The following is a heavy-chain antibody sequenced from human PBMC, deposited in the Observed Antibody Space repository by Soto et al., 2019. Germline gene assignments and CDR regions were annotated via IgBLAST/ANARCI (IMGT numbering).Heavy chain of an antibody. CDR1: GGSISSYY. J-gene: IGHJ6*02. Sequence: PSETLSLTCTVSGGSISSYYWSWIRQPPGKGLEWIGYIYYSGSTNYNPSLKSRVTISVDTSKNQFSLKLSSVTAADTAVYYCARVPSITIFGVVTHRDGMDVWGQGTTVTVS. CDR2: IYYSGST. V-gene: IGHV4-59*01. CDR3: ARVPSITIFGVVTHRDGMDV. D-gene: IGHD3-3*01.